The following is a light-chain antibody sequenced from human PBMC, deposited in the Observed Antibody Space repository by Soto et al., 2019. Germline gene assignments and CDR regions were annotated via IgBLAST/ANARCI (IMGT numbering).Light chain of an antibody. J-gene: IGLJ2*01. Sequence: QAVVPQEPSLTVSPGGTVTLTCGSTTGAVTTGIYPYWCQQKPGQAPRILIYDTSKKHSWTPARFSGSLVVGKAALTPSGARPEDEAEYYCWISYGGARVLLGGGTQVTVL. CDR2: DTS. V-gene: IGLV7-46*01. CDR1: TGAVTTGIY. CDR3: WISYGGARVL.